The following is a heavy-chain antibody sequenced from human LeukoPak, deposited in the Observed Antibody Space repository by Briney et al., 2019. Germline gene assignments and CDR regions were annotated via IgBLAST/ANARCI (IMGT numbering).Heavy chain of an antibody. Sequence: SETLSLTCTVSGGSISSSSYYWGWLRQPPGNGLEWIGSIYYSGSTYYSPSLRSRVTISVDTSKNQFSLKLSSVTAADTAVYYCARLRDVLAAYSTYYFDYWGQGTLVTVSS. CDR1: GGSISSSSYY. CDR2: IYYSGST. J-gene: IGHJ4*02. D-gene: IGHD3-9*01. V-gene: IGHV4-39*01. CDR3: ARLRDVLAAYSTYYFDY.